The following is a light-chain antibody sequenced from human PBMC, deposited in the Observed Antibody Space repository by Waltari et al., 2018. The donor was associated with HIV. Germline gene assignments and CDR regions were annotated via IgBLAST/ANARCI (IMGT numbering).Light chain of an antibody. CDR2: EVT. CDR1: SRDVGAYTY. Sequence: QSALTQPPSASGSPGHSVTISSTGTSRDVGAYTYVSWYQQHPGKAPKLIIYEVTKRPSGVPDRFSASKSGNTASLTVSGLQTDDEADYYCSSYAGSNTLIFGGGTNLIVL. CDR3: SSYAGSNTLI. V-gene: IGLV2-8*01. J-gene: IGLJ2*01.